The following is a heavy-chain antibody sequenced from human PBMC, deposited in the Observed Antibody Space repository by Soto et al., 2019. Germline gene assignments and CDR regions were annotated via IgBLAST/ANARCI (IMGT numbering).Heavy chain of an antibody. CDR3: ARGDIVVVPAAMFWFDP. Sequence: QVQLVQSGAEVTKPGASVKVSCKASGYTFTSYAMHWVRQAPGQRLEWMGWINAGNGNTKYSQKFQGRVTITRDTSASTAYMELSSLRSEDTAVYYCARGDIVVVPAAMFWFDPWGQGSLVTVSS. V-gene: IGHV1-3*01. D-gene: IGHD2-2*01. J-gene: IGHJ5*02. CDR1: GYTFTSYA. CDR2: INAGNGNT.